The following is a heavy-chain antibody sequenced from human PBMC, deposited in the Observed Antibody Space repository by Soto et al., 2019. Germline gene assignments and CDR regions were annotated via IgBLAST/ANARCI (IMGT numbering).Heavy chain of an antibody. CDR3: ARDLGQQLVDY. V-gene: IGHV1-3*01. CDR1: RYTFTSYA. J-gene: IGHJ4*02. D-gene: IGHD6-13*01. Sequence: GASVKVSCKASRYTFTSYAMHWVRQAPGQRLEWMGWINAGNGNTKYSQKFQGRVTMTTDTSTSTAYMELRSLRSDDTAVYYCARDLGQQLVDYWGQGTLVTSPQ. CDR2: INAGNGNT.